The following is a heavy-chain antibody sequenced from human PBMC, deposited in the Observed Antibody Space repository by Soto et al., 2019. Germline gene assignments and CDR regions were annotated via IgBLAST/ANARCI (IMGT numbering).Heavy chain of an antibody. J-gene: IGHJ2*01. CDR3: ATGGGYSYGLYWYFEL. Sequence: QVQLVESGGGVVQPGRSLRLSCAASGFTFSSYAMHWVRQAPGKGLEWVAVISYDGSNKYYADSVKGRFTISRDNSKNTLYLQMNSLRAEDTAVYYCATGGGYSYGLYWYFELWGRGTLVTVSS. CDR2: ISYDGSNK. CDR1: GFTFSSYA. D-gene: IGHD5-18*01. V-gene: IGHV3-30-3*01.